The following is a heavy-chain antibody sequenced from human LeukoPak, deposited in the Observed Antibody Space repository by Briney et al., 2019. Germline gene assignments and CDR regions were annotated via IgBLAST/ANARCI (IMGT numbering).Heavy chain of an antibody. D-gene: IGHD3-10*01. CDR1: GGSFSGYY. Sequence: SETLSLTGAVYGGSFSGYYWSWIRQPPGKGLEWSGEINHSVSTNYNPSLKSRVTISVDTSKNQFSLKLSSVTAADTAVYYCARGYYYGSGSYSRLYLTQYFQHWGQGTLVTVSS. V-gene: IGHV4-34*01. CDR3: ARGYYYGSGSYSRLYLTQYFQH. CDR2: INHSVST. J-gene: IGHJ1*01.